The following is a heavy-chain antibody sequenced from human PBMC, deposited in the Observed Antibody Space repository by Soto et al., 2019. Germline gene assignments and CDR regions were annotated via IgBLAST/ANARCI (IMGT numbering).Heavy chain of an antibody. D-gene: IGHD5-18*01. CDR1: GFTFSSFA. V-gene: IGHV3-23*01. J-gene: IGHJ4*02. CDR2: ISGSGDGT. Sequence: GGSLRLSCAASGFTFSSFAMSWVRQAPGKGLEWVSAISGSGDGTDYADSVKGRFTISRDNSKNTLYLQMNSLRAEDTAVYYCAGPGYSSQDYWGQGALVTVSS. CDR3: AGPGYSSQDY.